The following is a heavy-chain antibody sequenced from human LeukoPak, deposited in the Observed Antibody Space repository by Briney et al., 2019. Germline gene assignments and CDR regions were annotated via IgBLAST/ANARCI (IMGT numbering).Heavy chain of an antibody. D-gene: IGHD2-2*02. CDR1: GGPISSGDYY. CDR2: IYYSGST. CDR3: ARGEVVPAAIGYYFDY. J-gene: IGHJ4*02. Sequence: SETLSLTCTVSGGPISSGDYYWSWIRQPPGKGLEWIGYIYYSGSTYYNPSLKSRVTISVDTSKNQFSLKLSSVTAADTAVYYCARGEVVPAAIGYYFDYWGQGTLVTVSS. V-gene: IGHV4-30-4*01.